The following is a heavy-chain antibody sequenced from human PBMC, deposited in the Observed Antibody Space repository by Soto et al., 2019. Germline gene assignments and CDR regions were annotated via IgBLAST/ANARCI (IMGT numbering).Heavy chain of an antibody. J-gene: IGHJ5*02. CDR1: GDRVSSNSAA. D-gene: IGHD3-10*01. CDR3: ARSLANMVRGVIITANNWFDP. V-gene: IGHV6-1*01. CDR2: TYYRSKWYN. Sequence: SQTLSLTCAISGDRVSSNSAAWNWIRQSPSRGLEWLGRTYYRSKWYNDYAVSVKSRITINPDTSKNQFSLQLNSVTPEDTAVYYCARSLANMVRGVIITANNWFDPWGQGTLVTVSS.